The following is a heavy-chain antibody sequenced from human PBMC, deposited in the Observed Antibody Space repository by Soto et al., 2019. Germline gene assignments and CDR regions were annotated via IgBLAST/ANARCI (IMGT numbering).Heavy chain of an antibody. Sequence: EVQLVESGGGLVQPGRSLRLSCAASGFTFDDYAMHWVRQAPGKGLEWVSGISWNSGSIGYADSVKGRFTISRDNAKNSLYLQMNSLRAEDTALYYCAKEGRWLQLFDYWGQGTLFTVSS. V-gene: IGHV3-9*01. CDR2: ISWNSGSI. J-gene: IGHJ4*02. CDR1: GFTFDDYA. CDR3: AKEGRWLQLFDY. D-gene: IGHD5-12*01.